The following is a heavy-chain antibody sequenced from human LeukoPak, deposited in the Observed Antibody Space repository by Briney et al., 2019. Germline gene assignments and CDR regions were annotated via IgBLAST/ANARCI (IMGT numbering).Heavy chain of an antibody. D-gene: IGHD3-3*01. J-gene: IGHJ4*02. Sequence: PGGSLRLSCAASGFSVNNNYVKWVRQAPGKWLEWVSIIYGGGDTSYADSVKGRFTISRDNSKNTVYLQMNSLRAEDTALYYCAKGSGYYHYWGQGTQVTVSS. CDR2: IYGGGDT. V-gene: IGHV3-53*01. CDR3: AKGSGYYHY. CDR1: GFSVNNNY.